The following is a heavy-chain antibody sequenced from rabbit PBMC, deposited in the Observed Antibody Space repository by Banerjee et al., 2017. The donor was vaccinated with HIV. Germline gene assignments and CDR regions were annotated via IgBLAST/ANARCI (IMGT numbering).Heavy chain of an antibody. CDR3: ARDPNYGSVNYWHL. Sequence: QEQLEESGGDLVKPEGSLTLTCTASGFDFNSGYWICWVRQAPGKGLEWIACIYTGSGRTYYASWAKGRFTISKTSSTTVTLQMTSLTAADTATYFCARDPNYGSVNYWHLWGPGTLVTVS. V-gene: IGHV1S45*01. J-gene: IGHJ4*01. CDR2: IYTGSGRT. D-gene: IGHD5-1*01. CDR1: GFDFNSGYW.